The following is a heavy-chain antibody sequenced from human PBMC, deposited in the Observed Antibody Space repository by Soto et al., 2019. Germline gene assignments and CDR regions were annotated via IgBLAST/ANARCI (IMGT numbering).Heavy chain of an antibody. CDR3: AHRRRSGRFGEFGNWFDP. J-gene: IGHJ5*02. D-gene: IGHD3-10*01. V-gene: IGHV2-5*02. CDR1: GFSLSTSGVG. Sequence: SGPTLVKPTQTLTLTCTFSGFSLSTSGVGVGWIRQPPGKALEWLALIYWDDDKRYSPSLKSRLTITKDTSKNQVVLTMTNMDPVDTATYYCAHRRRSGRFGEFGNWFDPWGQGTLVTVSS. CDR2: IYWDDDK.